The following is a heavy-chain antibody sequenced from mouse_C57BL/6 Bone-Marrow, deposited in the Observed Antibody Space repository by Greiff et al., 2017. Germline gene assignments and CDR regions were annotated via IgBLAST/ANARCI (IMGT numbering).Heavy chain of an antibody. V-gene: IGHV4-1*01. CDR3: ARPGGDYDGYYPWYFDV. CDR2: NNPDSSTI. CDR1: GIDFSRYW. D-gene: IGHD2-3*01. Sequence: EVKLVESGGGLVQPGGSLKLSCAASGIDFSRYWMSWVRRAPGKGLEWIGENNPDSSTINYAPSLKDKFIISRDNAKNTLYLQMSKVRSEDTALYYCARPGGDYDGYYPWYFDVWGTGTTVTVSS. J-gene: IGHJ1*03.